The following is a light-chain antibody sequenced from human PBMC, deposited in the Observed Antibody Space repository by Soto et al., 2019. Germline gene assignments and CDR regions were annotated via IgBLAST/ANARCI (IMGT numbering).Light chain of an antibody. J-gene: IGLJ2*01. Sequence: QSALTQPASVSGSPGQSITISCTGTSSDVGSYHLVSWYQQHPGTAPKLIIYEGSKRPSGVSNRFSGSKSGNTASLTISGLQAEDEAEYYCCSYAGSSPHVVFGGGTKVTVL. CDR2: EGS. CDR3: CSYAGSSPHVV. CDR1: SSDVGSYHL. V-gene: IGLV2-23*01.